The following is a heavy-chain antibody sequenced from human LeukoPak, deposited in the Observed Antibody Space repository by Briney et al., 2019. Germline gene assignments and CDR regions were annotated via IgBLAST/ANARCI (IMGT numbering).Heavy chain of an antibody. CDR3: ARVAYYYDSSGYGPDFDY. J-gene: IGHJ4*02. D-gene: IGHD3-22*01. CDR2: IYYSGST. Sequence: SETLSLTCTVSGGSISSGGYYWSWIRQHPGKGLEWIGYIYYSGSTYYNPSLKSRVTISVDTSKNQFSLKLSSVTAADTAVYYCARVAYYYDSSGYGPDFDYWGQGTLVTVSS. V-gene: IGHV4-31*03. CDR1: GGSISSGGYY.